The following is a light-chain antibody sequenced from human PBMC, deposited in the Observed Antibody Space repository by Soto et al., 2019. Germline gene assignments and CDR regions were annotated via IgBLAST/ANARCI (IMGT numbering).Light chain of an antibody. Sequence: EIVLTQSPATLSLSPGEGVTLSCRASQSVSSYLAWYQQKPGQAPRLLIYDAFNRATGIPDRFSGSGSGTDFTLTISSLEPEDFAVYYCQQRSNWPPEFTFGQGTKVEIK. CDR1: QSVSSY. J-gene: IGKJ2*01. CDR2: DAF. V-gene: IGKV3-11*01. CDR3: QQRSNWPPEFT.